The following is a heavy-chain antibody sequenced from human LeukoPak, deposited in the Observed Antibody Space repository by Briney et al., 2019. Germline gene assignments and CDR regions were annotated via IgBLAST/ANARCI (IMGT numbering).Heavy chain of an antibody. J-gene: IGHJ4*02. V-gene: IGHV4-39*01. CDR1: GGSISSSSYY. Sequence: SETLSLTCTVSGGSISSSSYYWGWIREPPGKGLEWIGSIYYSGSTYYNPPLKSRVTISVDTSKNQFSLKLSSVTAADTAVYYCARQYCSGGSCYSEYDFDYWGQGTLVTVSS. CDR2: IYYSGST. D-gene: IGHD2-15*01. CDR3: ARQYCSGGSCYSEYDFDY.